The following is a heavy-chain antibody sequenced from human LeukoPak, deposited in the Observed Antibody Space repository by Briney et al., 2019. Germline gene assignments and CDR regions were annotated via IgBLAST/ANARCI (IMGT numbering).Heavy chain of an antibody. CDR3: ARRAGGYSHPYDY. V-gene: IGHV3-48*01. CDR2: ISSSSSTI. J-gene: IGHJ4*02. D-gene: IGHD4-23*01. CDR1: GFTFSSYS. Sequence: GGSLRLSCAASGFTFSSYSMNWVRQAPGKGLEWVSYISSSSSTIYYADSVKGRFTISRDNSKNTLYLQMNSLRAEDTAVYYCARRAGGYSHPYDYWGQGILVTVSS.